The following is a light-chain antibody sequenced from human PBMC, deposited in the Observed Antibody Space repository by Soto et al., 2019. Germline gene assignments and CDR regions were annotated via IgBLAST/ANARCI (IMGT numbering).Light chain of an antibody. Sequence: DIQMTQSPSSLSASVGDRVTITCQASHDITSYLNWYQHKPGKAPKLLIYDASSLESGVPSRFSGSGSGTDFTLTINSLQPDDFATYYCQQDISYPYTFGQGTKLEIK. CDR2: DAS. CDR3: QQDISYPYT. J-gene: IGKJ2*01. CDR1: HDITSY. V-gene: IGKV1-5*01.